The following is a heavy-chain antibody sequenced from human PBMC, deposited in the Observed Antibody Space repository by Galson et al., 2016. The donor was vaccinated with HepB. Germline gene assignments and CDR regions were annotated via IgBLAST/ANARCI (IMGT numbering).Heavy chain of an antibody. D-gene: IGHD7-27*01. CDR2: IDWDDNK. CDR3: ARTLRSHLWATLDY. J-gene: IGHJ4*02. Sequence: PALVKPTQTLTLTCTFSEFSLSTSGMCVSWIRQPPGKALEWLALIDWDDNKYYTDSLKTRLTISKDTSNNQVVLSMTNMDPVDTATYFCARTLRSHLWATLDYWGQGALVTVSS. V-gene: IGHV2-70*01. CDR1: EFSLSTSGMC.